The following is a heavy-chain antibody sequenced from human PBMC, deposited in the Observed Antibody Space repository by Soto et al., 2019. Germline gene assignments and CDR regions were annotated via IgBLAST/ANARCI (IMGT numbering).Heavy chain of an antibody. CDR2: VFWNYDK. V-gene: IGHV2-5*01. CDR3: AHLYDLRSGHPDYFDI. Sequence: SGPTLVRTTQTFTLTCAFGVFSLTTTDRVCLGWIRQSPETALEWLALVFWNYDKRYRPSLGRRLTITKDTSKNQVVLTVTDMDPEDTGTYYCAHLYDLRSGHPDYFDICGQATLVTVSS. D-gene: IGHD3-3*01. J-gene: IGHJ4*02. CDR1: VFSLTTTDRVC.